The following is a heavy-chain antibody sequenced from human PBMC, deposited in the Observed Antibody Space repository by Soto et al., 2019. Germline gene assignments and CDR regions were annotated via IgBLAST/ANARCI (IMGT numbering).Heavy chain of an antibody. J-gene: IGHJ3*02. CDR1: GYTFPSYA. V-gene: IGHV1-3*01. Sequence: QVQLVQSGAEVKKPGASVKVSCKASGYTFPSYAMHWVRQAPGQRLEWMGWIHAGNGNTKSSQRFQGRVTITRDTSASTAYMELSSLRSEDTAVFYCARDSGDYFRAFDIWGQGTMVTVSS. D-gene: IGHD4-17*01. CDR3: ARDSGDYFRAFDI. CDR2: IHAGNGNT.